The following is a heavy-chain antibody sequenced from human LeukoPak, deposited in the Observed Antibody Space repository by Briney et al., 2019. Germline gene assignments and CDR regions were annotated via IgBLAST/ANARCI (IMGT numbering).Heavy chain of an antibody. CDR2: IVVGSGNT. V-gene: IGHV1-58*02. J-gene: IGHJ5*02. CDR1: GFTFTSSA. CDR3: AREIAAALADP. Sequence: SVKVSCKASGFTFTSSAMQWVRQARGQRLEWIGWIVVGSGNTNYAQKFQGRVTMTRDTSISTAYMELSRLRSDDTAVYYCAREIAAALADPWGQGTLVTVSS. D-gene: IGHD6-13*01.